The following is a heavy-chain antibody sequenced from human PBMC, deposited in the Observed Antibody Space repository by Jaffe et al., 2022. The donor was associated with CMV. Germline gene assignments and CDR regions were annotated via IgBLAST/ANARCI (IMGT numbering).Heavy chain of an antibody. CDR1: GGSISSYY. J-gene: IGHJ4*02. CDR3: ARDQGATGDFDY. V-gene: IGHV4-59*01. D-gene: IGHD1-26*01. Sequence: QVQLQESGPGLVKPSETLSLTCTVSGGSISSYYWSWIRQPPGKGLEWIGYIYYSGSTNYNPSLKSRVTISVDTSKNQFSLKLSSVTAADTAVYYCARDQGATGDFDYWGQGTLVTVSS. CDR2: IYYSGST.